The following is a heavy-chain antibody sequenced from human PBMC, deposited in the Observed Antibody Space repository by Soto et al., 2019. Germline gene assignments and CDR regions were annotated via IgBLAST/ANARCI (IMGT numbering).Heavy chain of an antibody. Sequence: EVQLLESGGGLVQPGGSLRLSCAASGFTFNNYAMTWVRQAPGKGLEWVSAISGGGDTTSYADSVKGRFTVSRDGSKNTLYLHIGSLRAEDTALYYCAKGRGGSGSLTPRVDFWGQGTLVTVSS. V-gene: IGHV3-23*01. J-gene: IGHJ4*02. CDR1: GFTFNNYA. D-gene: IGHD3-10*01. CDR3: AKGRGGSGSLTPRVDF. CDR2: ISGGGDTT.